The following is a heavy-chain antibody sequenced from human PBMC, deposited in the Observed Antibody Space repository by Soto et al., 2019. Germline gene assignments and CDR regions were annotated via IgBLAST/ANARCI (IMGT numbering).Heavy chain of an antibody. D-gene: IGHD3-22*01. J-gene: IGHJ4*02. CDR1: GFTFISYA. CDR3: AKARLDSSGFYYFGFDY. Sequence: GGSLRLSCAASGFTFISYAMSWVRQAPGKGLEWVSTVTVSGGSTYYADSVKGRFTISRDNSKNTLYLQMNSLRAEDTAIYYCAKARLDSSGFYYFGFDYWGQGTLVTVSS. V-gene: IGHV3-23*01. CDR2: VTVSGGST.